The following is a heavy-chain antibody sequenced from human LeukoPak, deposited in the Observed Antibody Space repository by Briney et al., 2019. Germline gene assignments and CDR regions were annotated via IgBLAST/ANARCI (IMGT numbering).Heavy chain of an antibody. CDR2: INHSGST. CDR1: GGSFSAYY. J-gene: IGHJ4*02. V-gene: IGHV4-34*01. CDR3: ARRRPYYYGSGSYSPYFDY. D-gene: IGHD3-10*01. Sequence: SETLSLTCAVYGGSFSAYYWSWIRQPPGKGLEWIGEINHSGSTNYNPSLKSRVTISVDTSKNQFSLKLSSVTAADTAVYYCARRRPYYYGSGSYSPYFDYWGQGTLVTVSS.